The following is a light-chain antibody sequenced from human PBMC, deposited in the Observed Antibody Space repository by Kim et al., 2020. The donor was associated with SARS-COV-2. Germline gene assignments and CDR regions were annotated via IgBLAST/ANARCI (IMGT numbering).Light chain of an antibody. CDR1: QSVSSD. CDR2: GAS. CDR3: QQYNKWPGT. J-gene: IGKJ1*01. Sequence: IVMTQSPVTLSVSPGERATLSCRASQSVSSDLAWYQQKPGQAPRLLIYGASTRATGIPARFSGSGSGTEFTLTISSLQSEDFAVYYCQQYNKWPGTFGQGTKVDIK. V-gene: IGKV3-15*01.